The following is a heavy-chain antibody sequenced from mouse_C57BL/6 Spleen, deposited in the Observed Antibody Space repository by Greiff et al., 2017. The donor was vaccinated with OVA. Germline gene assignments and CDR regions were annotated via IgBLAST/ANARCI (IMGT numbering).Heavy chain of an antibody. D-gene: IGHD1-1*02. V-gene: IGHV1-50*01. CDR2: IDPSDSYT. CDR1: GYTFTSYW. Sequence: VQLQQPGAELVKPGASVKLSCKASGYTFTSYWMQWVKQRPGQGLEWIGEIDPSDSYTNYNQKFKGKATLTVDTSSSTAYMQLSSLTSEDSAVYYCARRFVSGGSPAYWYFDVWGTGTTVTVSS. CDR3: ARRFVSGGSPAYWYFDV. J-gene: IGHJ1*03.